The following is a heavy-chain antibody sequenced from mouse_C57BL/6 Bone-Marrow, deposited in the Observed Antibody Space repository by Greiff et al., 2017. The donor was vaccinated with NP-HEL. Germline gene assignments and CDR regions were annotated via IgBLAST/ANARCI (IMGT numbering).Heavy chain of an antibody. CDR1: GFTFSSYG. CDR3: ARSYYSNYVPAY. J-gene: IGHJ3*01. Sequence: EVKLQESGGDLVKPGGSLKLSCAASGFTFSSYGMSWVRQTPDKRLEWVATISSGGSYTYYPDSVKGRFTISRDNAKNTLYLQMSSLKSEDTAMYYCARSYYSNYVPAYWGQGTLVTVSA. V-gene: IGHV5-6*01. CDR2: ISSGGSYT. D-gene: IGHD2-5*01.